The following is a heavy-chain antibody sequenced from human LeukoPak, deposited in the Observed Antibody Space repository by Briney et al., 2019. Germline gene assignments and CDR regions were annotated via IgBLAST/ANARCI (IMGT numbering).Heavy chain of an antibody. V-gene: IGHV3-72*01. CDR1: GFIFSDHY. J-gene: IGHJ4*02. CDR2: SRNKANSHTT. CDR3: IRGRSGTWPWYFDD. Sequence: GGSLRLSCAASGFIFSDHYMDWVRQAPGKGLEWVGRSRNKANSHTTEYAASVKGRFTISRDDSKNSLYLQLNSLKTEDAAVYYCIRGRSGTWPWYFDDWGQGTLVTVSS. D-gene: IGHD1-26*01.